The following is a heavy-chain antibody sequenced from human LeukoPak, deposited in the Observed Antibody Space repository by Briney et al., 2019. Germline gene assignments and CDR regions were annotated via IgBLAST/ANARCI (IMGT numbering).Heavy chain of an antibody. V-gene: IGHV3-30*02. CDR1: GFTFSSYG. Sequence: QPGGSLRLSCAASGFTFSSYGMHWVRQAPGKGLEWVAFIRYDGSNKYYADSVKGRFTISRDNSKNTLYLQMNSLRAEDTAVYYCAKADSSGWLTTLDYWGQGTLVTVSS. J-gene: IGHJ4*02. CDR3: AKADSSGWLTTLDY. D-gene: IGHD6-19*01. CDR2: IRYDGSNK.